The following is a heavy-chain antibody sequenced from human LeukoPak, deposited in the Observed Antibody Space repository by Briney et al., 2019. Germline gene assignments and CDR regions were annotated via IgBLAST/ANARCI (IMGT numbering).Heavy chain of an antibody. D-gene: IGHD3-9*01. V-gene: IGHV3-21*01. CDR3: ASPVITTGYQPGY. J-gene: IGHJ4*02. Sequence: GGSLRLSCAASGFTFSSYAMSWVRQAPGKGLEWVSSISSSSSYIYYADSVKGRFTISRDNAKNSLYLQMNSLRAEDTAVYYCASPVITTGYQPGYWGQGTLVIVSS. CDR1: GFTFSSYA. CDR2: ISSSSSYI.